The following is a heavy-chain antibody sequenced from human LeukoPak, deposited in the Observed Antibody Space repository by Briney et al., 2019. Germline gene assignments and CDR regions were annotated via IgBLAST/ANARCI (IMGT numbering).Heavy chain of an antibody. CDR2: IYYSGST. V-gene: IGHV4-59*08. J-gene: IGHJ6*02. CDR1: GGSISSYY. CDR3: ARQPPRTYYYYGMDV. Sequence: SETLSLTCTVSGGSISSYYWRWIRQPPGKGLEWIGYIYYSGSTNYNPSLKSRVTISVDTSKNQFSLKLSSVTAADTAVYYCARQPPRTYYYYGMDVWGQGTTVTVSS.